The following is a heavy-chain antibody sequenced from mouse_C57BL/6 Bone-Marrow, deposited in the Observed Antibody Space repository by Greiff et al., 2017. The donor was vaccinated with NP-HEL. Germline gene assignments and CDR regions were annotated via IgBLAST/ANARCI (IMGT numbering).Heavy chain of an antibody. D-gene: IGHD1-1*01. Sequence: VQLQQSGAELVRPGASVKLSCTASGFNIKDDYMHWVKQRPEQGLEWIGWIDPENGDTEYASKFQGKATITADTSSNTAYLQLSSLTSEDTAVYYCTTDCYGSSYDYFDYWGQGTTLTVSS. J-gene: IGHJ2*01. CDR1: GFNIKDDY. CDR3: TTDCYGSSYDYFDY. CDR2: IDPENGDT. V-gene: IGHV14-4*01.